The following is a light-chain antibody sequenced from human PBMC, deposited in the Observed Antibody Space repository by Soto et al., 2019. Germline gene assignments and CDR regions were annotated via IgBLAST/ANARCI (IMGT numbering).Light chain of an antibody. V-gene: IGKV3-20*01. CDR2: GAS. J-gene: IGKJ5*01. Sequence: EIVLTQSPGTLSLSPGERATLSCRASQSVGKNYLTWYQQKPGQAPRLLIYGASSRPTGIPERFSGSGYGTAFALTSSRLEPEDFAVYYCHQYDTSPISFGQGTRLYIK. CDR1: QSVGKNY. CDR3: HQYDTSPIS.